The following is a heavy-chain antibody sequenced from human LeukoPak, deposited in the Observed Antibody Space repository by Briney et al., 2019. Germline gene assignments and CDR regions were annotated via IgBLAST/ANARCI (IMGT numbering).Heavy chain of an antibody. D-gene: IGHD6-25*01. V-gene: IGHV1-8*02. CDR3: ARTRIAALNWFDP. J-gene: IGHJ5*02. CDR1: GYTFTGYY. CDR2: MNPNSGNT. Sequence: ASVKVSCKASGYTFTGYYMHWVRQATGQGLEWMGWMNPNSGNTGYAQKFQGRVTMTRNTSISTAYMELSSLRSEDTAVYYCARTRIAALNWFDPWGQGTLVTVSS.